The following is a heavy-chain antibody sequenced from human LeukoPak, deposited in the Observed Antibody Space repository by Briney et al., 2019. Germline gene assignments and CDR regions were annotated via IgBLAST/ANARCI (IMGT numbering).Heavy chain of an antibody. Sequence: GGSLRLSCAASGFILSGYGMHWFRQAPGKGLEWVAFIRDDGSNKYYADSVKGRFTISRDNSKNTLYLQMNSLGAEDTAVYYCGKGGYYGSGSYSNTPFDYWGQGTLVTVSS. CDR1: GFILSGYG. V-gene: IGHV3-30*02. CDR3: GKGGYYGSGSYSNTPFDY. D-gene: IGHD3-10*01. J-gene: IGHJ4*02. CDR2: IRDDGSNK.